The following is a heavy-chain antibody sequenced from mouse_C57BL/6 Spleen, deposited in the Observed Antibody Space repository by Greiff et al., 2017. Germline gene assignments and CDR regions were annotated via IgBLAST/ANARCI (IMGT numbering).Heavy chain of an antibody. CDR3: ARSQLEQAWFAY. CDR2: IDPSDSYT. J-gene: IGHJ3*01. Sequence: QVQLQQPGAELVKPGASVKLSCKASGYTFTSYWMQWVKQRPGQGLEWIGEIDPSDSYTNYNQKFKGKATLTVDTSSSTAYMQLSSLTSEDSAVYYCARSQLEQAWFAYWGQGTLVTVSA. D-gene: IGHD3-2*02. CDR1: GYTFTSYW. V-gene: IGHV1-50*01.